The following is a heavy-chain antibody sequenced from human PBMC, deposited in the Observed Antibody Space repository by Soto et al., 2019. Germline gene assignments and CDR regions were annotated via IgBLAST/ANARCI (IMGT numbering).Heavy chain of an antibody. Sequence: PSETLSLTCSVSGDSISTVDYFWAWIRQPPGQALEYIGYIYKSKTTYYNPSFESRVAISLDTSKSQFSLNVTSVTAADTAVYFCARGRYCLTGRCFPNWFDSWGQGTLVTVSS. CDR2: IYKSKTT. V-gene: IGHV4-30-4*01. D-gene: IGHD2-15*01. J-gene: IGHJ5*01. CDR1: GDSISTVDYF. CDR3: ARGRYCLTGRCFPNWFDS.